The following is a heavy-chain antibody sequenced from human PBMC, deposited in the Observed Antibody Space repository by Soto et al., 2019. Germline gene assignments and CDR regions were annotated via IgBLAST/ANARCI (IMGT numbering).Heavy chain of an antibody. J-gene: IGHJ4*02. D-gene: IGHD3-9*01. CDR3: VRPDSTAYYSK. Sequence: GGSLKISCKGSGYSFANYWIGWGRQMPGKGLEWMGIINPADSDTRYSPSFQGQVTVSVDKSISTAYLQRGSMKDSDTDMYYCVRPDSTAYYSKWGQGTPVTVS. V-gene: IGHV5-51*01. CDR2: INPADSDT. CDR1: GYSFANYW.